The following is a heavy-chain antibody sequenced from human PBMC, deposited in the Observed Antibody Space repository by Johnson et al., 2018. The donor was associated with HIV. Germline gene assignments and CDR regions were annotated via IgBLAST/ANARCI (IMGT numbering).Heavy chain of an antibody. V-gene: IGHV3-30-3*01. Sequence: QVQLVESGGGLVQPGGSLRLYCAASGFTFSSYGMHWVRQAPGKGLNWVAVISYDGSNKDYADSVKGRFTISRDNSKNTMYLQMKSLRAEDTAVYYCAREAITMARGRAFDIWGQGTMVTVSS. D-gene: IGHD3-10*01. CDR3: AREAITMARGRAFDI. CDR1: GFTFSSYG. CDR2: ISYDGSNK. J-gene: IGHJ3*02.